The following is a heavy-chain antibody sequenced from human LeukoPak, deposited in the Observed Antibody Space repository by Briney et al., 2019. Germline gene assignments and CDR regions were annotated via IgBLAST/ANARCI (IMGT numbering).Heavy chain of an antibody. CDR3: ARVGSYGSYYFDY. CDR1: GFTFSSYG. V-gene: IGHV3-30*03. J-gene: IGHJ4*02. Sequence: PGGSLRLSCAASGFTFSSYGMHWVRQAPGKGLEWVAVISYDGSNKYYADSVKGRFTISRDNSKNTLYLQMGSLRAEDMAVYYCARVGSYGSYYFDYWGQGTLVTVSS. CDR2: ISYDGSNK. D-gene: IGHD1-26*01.